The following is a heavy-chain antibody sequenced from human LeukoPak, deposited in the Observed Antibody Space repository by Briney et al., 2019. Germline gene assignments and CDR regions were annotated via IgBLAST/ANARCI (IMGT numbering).Heavy chain of an antibody. CDR1: GFTFSSSA. J-gene: IGHJ4*02. CDR3: ARDGRSGGWHGYFDY. Sequence: GGSLRLSCAASGFTFSSSAMHWVRQAPGKGLEWVAVISYDGSNKYYPDSVKGRFTISRDNSKNTLYLQMNSLRAEDTAVYYCARDGRSGGWHGYFDYWGQGTLVTVSS. D-gene: IGHD6-19*01. V-gene: IGHV3-30*04. CDR2: ISYDGSNK.